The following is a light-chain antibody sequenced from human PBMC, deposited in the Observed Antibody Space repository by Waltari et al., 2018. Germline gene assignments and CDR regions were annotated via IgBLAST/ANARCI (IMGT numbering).Light chain of an antibody. CDR3: GSYTTSSRDYV. J-gene: IGLJ1*01. V-gene: IGLV2-14*01. CDR1: STDIVGYNY. Sequence: QSALTQPASVSGSPGQSLTIPCTGTSTDIVGYNYVSWYQQYPGKAPKLMIYEVKNRPSEVSNRFSGSKSGNTASLTISGLQAEDEADYYCGSYTTSSRDYVFGTGTKVTVL. CDR2: EVK.